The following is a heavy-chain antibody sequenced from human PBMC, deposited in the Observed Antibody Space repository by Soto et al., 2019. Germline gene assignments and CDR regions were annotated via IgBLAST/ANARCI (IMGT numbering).Heavy chain of an antibody. V-gene: IGHV3-30-3*02. CDR2: ISFDGSEK. D-gene: IGHD2-21*02. J-gene: IGHJ4*02. CDR3: AKETAVLEC. CDR1: RVTVRSYA. Sequence: CGASCRVTVRSYAMHLVRQAPGKGLEWVAVISFDGSEKYSADSVKGRFTISRDNFKNTLYLQMNSLRAEDTAVYYSAKETAVLECRVQGTSVPVSS.